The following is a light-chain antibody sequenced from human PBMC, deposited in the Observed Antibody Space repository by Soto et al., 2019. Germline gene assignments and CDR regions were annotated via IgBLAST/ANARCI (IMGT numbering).Light chain of an antibody. J-gene: IGKJ1*01. CDR2: NAS. Sequence: DIQMTQSPSTLPASVGDRVTITCRASQTIGNWLAWYQQKPGKVPKLLIYNASTLEGGAPSRFSGSGSGTEFTLTISSLQPDDFATYYCQQCNLYWTFGQGTKVEIK. CDR1: QTIGNW. V-gene: IGKV1-5*03. CDR3: QQCNLYWT.